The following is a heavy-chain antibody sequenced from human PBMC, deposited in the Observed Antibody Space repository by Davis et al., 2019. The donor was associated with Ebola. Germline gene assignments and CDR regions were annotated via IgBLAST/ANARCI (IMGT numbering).Heavy chain of an antibody. CDR2: IWYEGTDG. Sequence: GGSLRLSCAASGFTFSNYWMHWVRQAPGKGLEWVSSIWYEGTDGYYADSVRGRFIISRDDSKNTLYLQMNSLRVEDTAIYYCAREEGSSRWQNNWFDYWGQGSLVTVSS. V-gene: IGHV3-33*08. CDR1: GFTFSNYW. J-gene: IGHJ5*01. CDR3: AREEGSSRWQNNWFDY. D-gene: IGHD2-2*01.